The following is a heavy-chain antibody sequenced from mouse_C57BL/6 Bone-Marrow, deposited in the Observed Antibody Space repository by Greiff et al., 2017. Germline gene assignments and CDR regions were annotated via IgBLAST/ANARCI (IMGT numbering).Heavy chain of an antibody. J-gene: IGHJ1*01. Sequence: DVQLQESGPGLVKPSQSLSLTCSVTGYSITSGYYWNWIRQFPGNKLEWMGYISYDGSNNYNPSLKNRISITRDTSKNQFFLKLNSVTTEDTATYYCARDLGTATWYFDVWGAGTTVTVSS. V-gene: IGHV3-6*02. CDR3: ARDLGTATWYFDV. CDR2: ISYDGSN. CDR1: GYSITSGYY. D-gene: IGHD1-2*01.